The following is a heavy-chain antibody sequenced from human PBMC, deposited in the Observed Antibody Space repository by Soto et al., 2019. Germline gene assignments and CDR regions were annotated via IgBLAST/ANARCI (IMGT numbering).Heavy chain of an antibody. D-gene: IGHD6-19*01. J-gene: IGHJ4*02. CDR1: GYTFTSYY. CDR2: INPSGGST. Sequence: ASVKVSCKASGYTFTSYYMHWVRQAPGQGLEWMGIINPSGGSTSYAQKFQGRVTMTRDTSTSTVYMELSSLRSEDTAVYYCAKSIAVAGSFDYWGQGTLVTVSS. V-gene: IGHV1-46*01. CDR3: AKSIAVAGSFDY.